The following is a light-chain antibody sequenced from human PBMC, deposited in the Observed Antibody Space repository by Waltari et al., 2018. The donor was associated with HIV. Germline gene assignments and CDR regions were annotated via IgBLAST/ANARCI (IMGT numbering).Light chain of an antibody. Sequence: DIVMTHSPDSLAVSLGERATFNCRSSRTVFSNSVNRNYLAWYKQKTGHSPNVLIYWASTRQSGVPDRFSASGSGTNFSLTISSLQAADVAVYYCQQYYTVRPTFGGGTKVEIK. J-gene: IGKJ4*01. CDR2: WAS. V-gene: IGKV4-1*01. CDR3: QQYYTVRPT. CDR1: RTVFSNSVNRNY.